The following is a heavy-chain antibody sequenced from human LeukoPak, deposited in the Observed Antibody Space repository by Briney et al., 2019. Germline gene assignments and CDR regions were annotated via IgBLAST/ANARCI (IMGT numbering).Heavy chain of an antibody. V-gene: IGHV3-23*01. Sequence: GGSLRLSCVASGFRLNNNAMSWLRQAPGKGLEWVSSISNSGASTYYADSVKGQFTISRDNSKNTLFLQMNSLRADDTAVYYCAKAGSTAWTAVDYWGQGTLVTVSS. CDR2: ISNSGAST. CDR3: AKAGSTAWTAVDY. D-gene: IGHD2-2*01. J-gene: IGHJ4*02. CDR1: GFRLNNNA.